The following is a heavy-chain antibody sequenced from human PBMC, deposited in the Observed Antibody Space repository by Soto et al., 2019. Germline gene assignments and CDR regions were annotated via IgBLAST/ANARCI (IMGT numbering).Heavy chain of an antibody. V-gene: IGHV1-2*02. CDR2: INPNSGGT. CDR1: GYTFTGYY. CDR3: ARTPLGGFYYYGMDV. Sequence: XSVKVSCKASGYTFTGYYMHWGRQAPGQGLEWMGWINPNSGGTNYAQKFQGRVTMTRGTSISTAYMELSRLRSDDTAVYYCARTPLGGFYYYGMDVWGQGTTVTVSS. D-gene: IGHD3-16*01. J-gene: IGHJ6*02.